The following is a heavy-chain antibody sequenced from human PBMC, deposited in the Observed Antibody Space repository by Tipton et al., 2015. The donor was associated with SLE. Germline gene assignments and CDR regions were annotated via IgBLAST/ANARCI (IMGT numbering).Heavy chain of an antibody. CDR1: GFTFSRYS. CDR2: ISSSSSYI. D-gene: IGHD3-10*01. J-gene: IGHJ6*03. CDR3: ARVPRGGAYFYYYMDV. Sequence: GSLRLSCAASGFTFSRYSMNWVRQAPGKGLEWVSSISSSSSYIYYVDSVKGRFTISRDSAKNSLYLQMNSLRAEDTAVYYCARVPRGGAYFYYYMDVWGKGTTGTVSS. V-gene: IGHV3-21*01.